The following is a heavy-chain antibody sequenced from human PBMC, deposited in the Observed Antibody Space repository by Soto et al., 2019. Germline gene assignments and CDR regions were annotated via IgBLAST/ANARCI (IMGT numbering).Heavy chain of an antibody. Sequence: ASVKVSCKASGYTFTSYGISWVRQAPGQGLEWMGWISAYNGNTNYAQKLQGRVTMTTDTSTSTAYMELRSLGSDDTAVYYCARDKGEYYDFWSGYQAPHYYYYGMDVWGQGTTVTVSS. V-gene: IGHV1-18*01. CDR3: ARDKGEYYDFWSGYQAPHYYYYGMDV. D-gene: IGHD3-3*01. CDR2: ISAYNGNT. CDR1: GYTFTSYG. J-gene: IGHJ6*02.